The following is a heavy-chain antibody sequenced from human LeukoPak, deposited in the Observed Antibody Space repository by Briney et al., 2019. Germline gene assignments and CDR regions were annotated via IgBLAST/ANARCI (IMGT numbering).Heavy chain of an antibody. V-gene: IGHV1-69*06. CDR2: IIPIFGTA. Sequence: GASVKVSCKASGGTFSSYAISWVRQAPGQGLEWMGGIIPIFGTANYAQKFQGRVTITADKSTSTAYMELSSLRSEDTAVYYCARSRDIVVVVANYYYYYGMDVWGKGTTVTVSS. D-gene: IGHD2-15*01. CDR3: ARSRDIVVVVANYYYYYGMDV. J-gene: IGHJ6*04. CDR1: GGTFSSYA.